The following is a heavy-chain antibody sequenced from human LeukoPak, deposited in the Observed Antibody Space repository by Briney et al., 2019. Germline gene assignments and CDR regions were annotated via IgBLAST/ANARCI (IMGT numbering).Heavy chain of an antibody. V-gene: IGHV1-2*02. J-gene: IGHJ4*02. CDR1: GYTFTGYY. CDR3: ARDRSTVTTPYFDY. CDR2: INLNSGGT. D-gene: IGHD4-11*01. Sequence: ASVKVSCKASGYTFTGYYMHWVRQAPGQGFEWMGWINLNSGGTNSAQRFQGRVTMTRDTSITTAYMELSRPRSDDTAVYYCARDRSTVTTPYFDYWGQGTLVTVSS.